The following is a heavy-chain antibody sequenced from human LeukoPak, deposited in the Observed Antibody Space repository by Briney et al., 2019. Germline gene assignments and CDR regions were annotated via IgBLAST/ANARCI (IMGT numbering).Heavy chain of an antibody. CDR3: ARVRGSYSSDY. Sequence: GGSLRLSCAASGFTFSDYYMSWIRQAPGKGLEWIPYISSRGGTTIYYADSVKGRFTISRDNAKSSLYLQMNSLRAEDTAVYYCARVRGSYSSDYWGQGTLVTVSS. CDR2: ISSRGGTTI. D-gene: IGHD1-26*01. CDR1: GFTFSDYY. V-gene: IGHV3-11*04. J-gene: IGHJ4*02.